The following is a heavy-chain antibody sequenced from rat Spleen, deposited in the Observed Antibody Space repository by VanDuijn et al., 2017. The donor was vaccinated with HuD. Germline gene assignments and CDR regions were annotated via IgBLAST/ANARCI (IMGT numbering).Heavy chain of an antibody. CDR1: GFTFNYYW. J-gene: IGHJ2*01. D-gene: IGHD1-10*01. CDR3: AKDKGEYNNLFDY. CDR2: ISTGGGDT. V-gene: IGHV5-31*01. Sequence: EVQLVESGGGLVHPGRSLKLSCVTSGFTFNYYWMTWIRQAPGKGLEWVASISTGGGDTYYRDSVKGRFTISRDNAKNTLYLQMDSLRSEDTATYYYAKDKGEYNNLFDYWSQGVMVTVSS.